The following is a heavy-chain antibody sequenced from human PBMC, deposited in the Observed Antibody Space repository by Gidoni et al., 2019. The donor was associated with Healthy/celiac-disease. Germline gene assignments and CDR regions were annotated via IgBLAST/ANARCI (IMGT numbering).Heavy chain of an antibody. J-gene: IGHJ6*02. CDR3: ARSRGRDYGMDV. CDR1: GFSLSTSGMC. Sequence: QVTLRESGPALVKPTQTLTLTCTFSGFSLSTSGMCVSWIRQPPGKALEWLALIDWDDDKYYSTSLKTRLTISKYTSKHPVVLTMTNMDPVDTATYYCARSRGRDYGMDVWGQGTTVTVSS. V-gene: IGHV2-70*01. CDR2: IDWDDDK. D-gene: IGHD3-16*01.